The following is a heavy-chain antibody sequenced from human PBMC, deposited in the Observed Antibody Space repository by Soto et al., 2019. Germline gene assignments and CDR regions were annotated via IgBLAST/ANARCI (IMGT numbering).Heavy chain of an antibody. V-gene: IGHV4-39*01. J-gene: IGHJ5*02. D-gene: IGHD3-22*01. CDR2: MYSGGNT. CDR3: SRQPYDSTGYYYEA. CDR1: GGSCSSSTDY. Sequence: SETLSLTCAVSGGSCSSSTDYWGWIRQPPGKGLEWIGSMYSGGNTYYNPSPKSRVTVSVDTSKNHFSLKLTSVTAADTAMYYCSRQPYDSTGYYYEAWGQGTLVTVSS.